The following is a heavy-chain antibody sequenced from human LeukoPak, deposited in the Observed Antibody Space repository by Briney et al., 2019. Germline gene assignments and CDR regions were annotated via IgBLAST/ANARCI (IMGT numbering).Heavy chain of an antibody. J-gene: IGHJ4*02. CDR1: GFTFSSHA. CDR2: ISGSGGST. D-gene: IGHD1-1*01. CDR3: AKDHSPTY. V-gene: IGHV3-23*01. Sequence: GGSLRLSCAASGFTFSSHATSWVRQAPGKGLEWVSGISGSGGSTYYADSVKGRFTISRGNSKNTLYMQMNSLRVEDTAVYYCAKDHSPTYWGQGTLVTVSS.